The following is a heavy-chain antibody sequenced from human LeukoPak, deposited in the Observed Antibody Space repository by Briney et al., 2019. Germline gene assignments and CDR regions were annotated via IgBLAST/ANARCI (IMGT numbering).Heavy chain of an antibody. CDR3: ARGYDYVWGSYRRLGYSDY. Sequence: GASVKVSCKASGYTFTGYYMHSVPQAPGQRLEWMGWINPNSGGTNYAQKFQGRVTMTRDTSISTAYMELSRLRSDDTAVYYCARGYDYVWGSYRRLGYSDYWGQGTLVTVSS. V-gene: IGHV1-2*02. D-gene: IGHD3-16*02. J-gene: IGHJ4*02. CDR2: INPNSGGT. CDR1: GYTFTGYY.